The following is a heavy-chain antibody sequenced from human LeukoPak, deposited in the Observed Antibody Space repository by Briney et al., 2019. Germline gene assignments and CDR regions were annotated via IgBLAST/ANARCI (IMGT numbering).Heavy chain of an antibody. CDR3: AREPRGFGELGPYYFDY. CDR2: ISSSSSYI. J-gene: IGHJ4*02. V-gene: IGHV3-21*01. D-gene: IGHD3-10*01. Sequence: GGSLRLSCAASGFTFSSYAMSWVRQAPGKGLEWVSAISSSSSYIYYADSVKGRFTIYRDNAKNSLYLQMNSLRAEDTAVYYCAREPRGFGELGPYYFDYWGQGTLVTVSS. CDR1: GFTFSSYA.